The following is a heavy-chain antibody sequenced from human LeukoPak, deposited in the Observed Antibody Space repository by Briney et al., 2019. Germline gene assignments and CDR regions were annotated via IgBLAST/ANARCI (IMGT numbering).Heavy chain of an antibody. Sequence: PGGSLRLSCAVSGLIFSNYEMNWVRQAPGKGLEWVSYISGSGSTIYYADSVKGRFTISRDNAKNSLCLQMNSLRAEDTAVYYCATIEGGIPVDYWGQGTLVTVSS. CDR3: ATIEGGIPVDY. V-gene: IGHV3-48*03. J-gene: IGHJ4*02. CDR1: GLIFSNYE. D-gene: IGHD2-21*01. CDR2: ISGSGSTI.